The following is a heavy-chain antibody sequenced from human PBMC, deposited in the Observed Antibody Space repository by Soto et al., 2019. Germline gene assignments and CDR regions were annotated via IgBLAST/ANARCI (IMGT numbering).Heavy chain of an antibody. CDR3: AKVGGGYSSSSREWSTTGSAHYYYMDV. D-gene: IGHD6-6*01. CDR1: GFTFSSYA. Sequence: GGSLRLSCAASGFTFSSYAMSWVRQALGKGLEWVSAISGSGGSTYYADSVKGRFTISRDNSKKTLYLQMNSLRAEDTAVYYCAKVGGGYSSSSREWSTTGSAHYYYMDVWGKGTTVTVSS. CDR2: ISGSGGST. V-gene: IGHV3-23*01. J-gene: IGHJ6*03.